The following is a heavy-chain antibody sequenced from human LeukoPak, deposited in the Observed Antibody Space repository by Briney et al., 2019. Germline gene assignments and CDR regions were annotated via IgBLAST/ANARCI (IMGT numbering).Heavy chain of an antibody. D-gene: IGHD6-6*01. Sequence: GASVKVSCKASGYTFTNYYLHWLRQAPGQGLEWMGIINPGGGSTNYAQNFQGRVSMTTDMSTVTVYMELSHLRSEDTALYYCARDIAPRPGPEYYFDSWGQGTLVTVPS. CDR3: ARDIAPRPGPEYYFDS. CDR1: GYTFTNYY. V-gene: IGHV1-46*01. J-gene: IGHJ4*02. CDR2: INPGGGST.